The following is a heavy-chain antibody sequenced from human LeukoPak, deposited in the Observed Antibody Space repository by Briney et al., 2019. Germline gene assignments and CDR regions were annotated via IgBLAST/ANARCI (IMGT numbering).Heavy chain of an antibody. CDR1: GYTFTGYY. Sequence: ASVKVSCKASGYTFTGYYMHWVRQAPGQGLEWMGWINPNSGGTNYAQKFQGWVTMTRDTSISTAYMELSRLRSDDTAVYYCARSSGYYYVVLENAFDIWGQGTMVTVSS. CDR2: INPNSGGT. CDR3: ARSSGYYYVVLENAFDI. V-gene: IGHV1-2*04. D-gene: IGHD3-22*01. J-gene: IGHJ3*02.